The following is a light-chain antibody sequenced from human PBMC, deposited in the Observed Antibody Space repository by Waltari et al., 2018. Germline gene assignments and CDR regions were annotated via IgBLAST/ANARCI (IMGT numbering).Light chain of an antibody. CDR3: QQYGSSPPT. Sequence: EIALPQSAGTLSLSPGERATLSCMASQSVSSSYLAWYQQKPGQAPRLLIYGASSRATGIPDRFSGSGSGTDFTLTISRLETDDFAVYYCQQYGSSPPTFGQRTKLE. J-gene: IGKJ2*01. CDR1: QSVSSSY. CDR2: GAS. V-gene: IGKV3-20*01.